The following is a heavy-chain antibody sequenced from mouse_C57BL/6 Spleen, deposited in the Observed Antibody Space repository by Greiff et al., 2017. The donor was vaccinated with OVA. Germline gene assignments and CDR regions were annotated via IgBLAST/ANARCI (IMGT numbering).Heavy chain of an antibody. Sequence: VQLQQSGAELVKPGASVKMSCKASGYTFTSYWITWVKQRPGQGLEWIGDIYPGSGSTNYNEKFKSKATLTVDTSSSTAYMQLSSLTSEDSAVYYCAREGIYYDYDGSWFAYWGQGTLVTVSA. CDR1: GYTFTSYW. CDR3: AREGIYYDYDGSWFAY. V-gene: IGHV1-55*01. D-gene: IGHD2-4*01. CDR2: IYPGSGST. J-gene: IGHJ3*01.